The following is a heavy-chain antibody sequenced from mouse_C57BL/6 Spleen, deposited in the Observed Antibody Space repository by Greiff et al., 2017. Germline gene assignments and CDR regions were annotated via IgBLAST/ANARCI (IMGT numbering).Heavy chain of an antibody. V-gene: IGHV3-6*01. Sequence: EVQVVESGPGLVKPSQSLSLTCSVTGYSITSGYYWNWIRQFPGNKLEWMGYISYDGSNNYNPSLKNRISITRDTSKNQFFLKLNSVTTEDTATYYCARVIYYGLLDYWGQGTSVTVSS. D-gene: IGHD2-1*01. CDR3: ARVIYYGLLDY. CDR1: GYSITSGYY. J-gene: IGHJ4*01. CDR2: ISYDGSN.